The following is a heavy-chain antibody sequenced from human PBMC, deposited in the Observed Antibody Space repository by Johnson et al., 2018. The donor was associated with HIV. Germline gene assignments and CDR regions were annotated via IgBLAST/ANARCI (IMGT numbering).Heavy chain of an antibody. CDR3: AKGRDSGSYFDAFGL. J-gene: IGHJ3*01. CDR2: ISSNGGST. V-gene: IGHV3-64*01. Sequence: MHWVRQAPGKGLEYVSAISSNGGSTYYANSVKGRFTISRDNAKNSLYLQMNSLRAEDTAVYYCAKGRDSGSYFDAFGLWGQGTMVTIAS. D-gene: IGHD1-26*01.